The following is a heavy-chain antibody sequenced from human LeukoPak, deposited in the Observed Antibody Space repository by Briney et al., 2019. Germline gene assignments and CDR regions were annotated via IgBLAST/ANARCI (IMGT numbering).Heavy chain of an antibody. CDR2: ISGSGGST. CDR3: AKDTWQLGDPFDY. D-gene: IGHD6-6*01. Sequence: GGSLRLSCAASGFTFSDYYMSWIRQAPGKGLEWVSAISGSGGSTYYADSVKGRFTISRDNSKNTLYLQMNSLRAEDTAVYYCAKDTWQLGDPFDYWGQGTLVTVSS. J-gene: IGHJ4*02. V-gene: IGHV3-23*01. CDR1: GFTFSDYY.